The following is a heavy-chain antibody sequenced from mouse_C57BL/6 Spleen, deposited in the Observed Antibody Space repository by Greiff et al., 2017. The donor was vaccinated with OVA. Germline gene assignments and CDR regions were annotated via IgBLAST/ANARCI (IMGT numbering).Heavy chain of an antibody. Sequence: QVQLQQPGAELVMPGASVKLSCKASGYTFTSYWMHWVKQRPGQGLEWIGEIDPSDSYTNYNQKFKGKSTLTVDKSSSTAYMQLSSLTSEDSAVYYCLTFFAYWGQGTLVTVSA. D-gene: IGHD4-1*01. CDR2: IDPSDSYT. J-gene: IGHJ3*01. CDR1: GYTFTSYW. CDR3: LTFFAY. V-gene: IGHV1-69*01.